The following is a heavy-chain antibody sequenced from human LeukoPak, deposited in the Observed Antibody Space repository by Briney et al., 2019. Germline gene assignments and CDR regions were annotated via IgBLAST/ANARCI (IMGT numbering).Heavy chain of an antibody. V-gene: IGHV6-1*01. CDR3: AREGGPLNWFDP. CDR2: THYRSKWYN. J-gene: IGHJ5*02. Sequence: SQTLSLTCAISGDSVSSNSAAWNWIRQPPSRGLEWLGRTHYRSKWYNDYAVSVKSRITIKPDTSKNQFSLQLNSVTPEDTAVYYCAREGGPLNWFDPWGQGTLVTVSS. D-gene: IGHD1-26*01. CDR1: GDSVSSNSAA.